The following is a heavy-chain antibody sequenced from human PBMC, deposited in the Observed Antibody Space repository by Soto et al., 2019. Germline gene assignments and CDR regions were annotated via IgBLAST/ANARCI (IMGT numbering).Heavy chain of an antibody. J-gene: IGHJ5*02. Sequence: SETLSLTCTVSGGSIISGSYYWGLIRQPPGKGLEWIGSIYYSGSTYYNPSLKSRVTISVDTSKNQFSLKLSSVTAADTAVYYCARQAHQGPYYDILTGRERADWFDPWGQGTLVTVXS. V-gene: IGHV4-39*01. CDR3: ARQAHQGPYYDILTGRERADWFDP. D-gene: IGHD3-9*01. CDR2: IYYSGST. CDR1: GGSIISGSYY.